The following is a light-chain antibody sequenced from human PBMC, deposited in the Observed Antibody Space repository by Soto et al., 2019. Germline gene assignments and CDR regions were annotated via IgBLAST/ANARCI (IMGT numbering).Light chain of an antibody. CDR2: VTS. Sequence: DIQMTQSPSSVSASVGDRVTITCRASQDISRWLAWYQQRPGQAPKLLIYVTSTLESGVPSRFSGSGSGTEFTLTISSLQPEDFATYYCQQASSFPLTFGGGTKVEIK. V-gene: IGKV1-12*01. J-gene: IGKJ4*01. CDR3: QQASSFPLT. CDR1: QDISRW.